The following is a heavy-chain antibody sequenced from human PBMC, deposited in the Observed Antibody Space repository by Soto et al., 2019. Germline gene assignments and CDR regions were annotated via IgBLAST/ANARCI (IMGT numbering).Heavy chain of an antibody. CDR1: GFTFTSYA. D-gene: IGHD2-15*01. CDR2: ISGSGGST. Sequence: EVQLLASGGGLVQPGGSLRLSCAASGFTFTSYAMIWVRQAPGKGLVWVSAISGSGGSTYYADSVKGRFTISRDNSKDTVYLQMNRLRAEDTVLYYCARVQCTGGSCFSLYYYYYGMDVGGQWTMVTGSS. CDR3: ARVQCTGGSCFSLYYYYYGMDV. V-gene: IGHV3-23*01. J-gene: IGHJ6*01.